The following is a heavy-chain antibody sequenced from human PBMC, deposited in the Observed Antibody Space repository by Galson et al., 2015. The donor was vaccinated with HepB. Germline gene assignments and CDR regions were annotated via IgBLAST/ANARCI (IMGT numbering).Heavy chain of an antibody. V-gene: IGHV3-20*04. CDR1: GFTFDDYG. J-gene: IGHJ5*02. D-gene: IGHD3-3*01. CDR3: ARVALRFLEWFYWFDP. CDR2: INWNGGST. Sequence: SLRLSCAASGFTFDDYGMSWVRHAPGKGLEWVSGINWNGGSTGYADSVKGRFTISRDNAKNSLYLQMNSLRAEDTALYYCARVALRFLEWFYWFDPWGQGTLVTVSS.